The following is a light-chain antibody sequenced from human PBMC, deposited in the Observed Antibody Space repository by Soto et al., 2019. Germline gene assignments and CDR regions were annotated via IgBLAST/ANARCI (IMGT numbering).Light chain of an antibody. CDR3: QQRSNWSIT. CDR2: DAS. Sequence: EIVLTQSPATLSLSPGERATLSCRASQSVSSYLAWYQQKPGQAPRLLIYDASNRATGIPARFSGSGSGTDFTLPISSLEPEDFAVYYCQQRSNWSITFGQGTRLEI. J-gene: IGKJ5*01. CDR1: QSVSSY. V-gene: IGKV3-11*01.